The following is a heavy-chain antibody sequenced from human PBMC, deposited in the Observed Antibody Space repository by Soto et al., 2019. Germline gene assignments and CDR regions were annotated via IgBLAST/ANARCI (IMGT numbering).Heavy chain of an antibody. V-gene: IGHV3-30*02. CDR3: VKDLGSGSYLFDAFDI. J-gene: IGHJ3*02. Sequence: GGSIRLSCASSRYRFISYALHWFRQAPGKGLEWVAFIQSDGRDEYYADSVRGRFTISRDNSKNTLYLEMNSLTPEDTAVYYCVKDLGSGSYLFDAFDIWGQGTTVTVSS. D-gene: IGHD1-26*01. CDR1: RYRFISYA. CDR2: IQSDGRDE.